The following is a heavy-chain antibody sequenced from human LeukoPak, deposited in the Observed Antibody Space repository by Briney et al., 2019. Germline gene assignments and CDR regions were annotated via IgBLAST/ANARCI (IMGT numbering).Heavy chain of an antibody. CDR3: ARGGDSGSYLSWFDP. CDR1: GGSISSYY. V-gene: IGHV4-4*07. Sequence: SETLSLTCTVSGGSISSYYWSWIRQPAGKGLEWIGRIYTSGSTNYNPSLKSRVTMSVDTSENQFSLKLSSVTAADTAVYYCARGGDSGSYLSWFDPWGQGTLVTVSS. CDR2: IYTSGST. J-gene: IGHJ5*02. D-gene: IGHD1-26*01.